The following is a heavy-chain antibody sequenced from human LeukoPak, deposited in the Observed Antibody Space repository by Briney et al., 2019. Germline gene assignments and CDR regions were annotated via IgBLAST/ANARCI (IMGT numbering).Heavy chain of an antibody. V-gene: IGHV3-30*02. J-gene: IGHJ5*02. CDR1: GFAFNIYG. D-gene: IGHD1-14*01. Sequence: GGSLRLSCAGSGFAFNIYGLHWIRQAPGEGLEWVAFVKHDGISKYYADSVKGRFSIPRDNSANTLFLEMNSLRPDDTAVYYCANKLTSSRRFEHWGQGTLVTVSS. CDR3: ANKLTSSRRFEH. CDR2: VKHDGISK.